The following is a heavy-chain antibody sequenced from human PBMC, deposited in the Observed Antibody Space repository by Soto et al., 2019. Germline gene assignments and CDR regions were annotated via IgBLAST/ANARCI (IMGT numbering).Heavy chain of an antibody. CDR1: GGTYSPYT. CDR3: ARDWESSVSTWSFGGF. CDR2: IIPFLGVT. D-gene: IGHD3-16*01. J-gene: IGHJ4*02. Sequence: QVQLVQSGAEVKKPGSSVKVSCKSSGGTYSPYTINWVRQAPGQGLEWMGRIIPFLGVTNYGLKFQARVTITADKATNTAYMEVRSLRCEDTAVDYCARDWESSVSTWSFGGFWGRGTLVTVSS. V-gene: IGHV1-69*02.